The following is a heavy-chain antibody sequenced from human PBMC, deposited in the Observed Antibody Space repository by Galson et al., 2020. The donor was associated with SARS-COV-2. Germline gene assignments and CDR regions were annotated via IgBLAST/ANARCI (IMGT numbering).Heavy chain of an antibody. Sequence: GGSLRLSCAASGFTFSSYAMHWVRQAPGKGLERVTLISYDGINKYSADSVKGRFTISRDNSKNTLYLQMNSLRTEDTAVYYCARGLSGSYYYFDYWGQGTLVTVSS. CDR2: ISYDGINK. CDR3: ARGLSGSYYYFDY. V-gene: IGHV3-30-3*01. CDR1: GFTFSSYA. J-gene: IGHJ4*02. D-gene: IGHD1-26*01.